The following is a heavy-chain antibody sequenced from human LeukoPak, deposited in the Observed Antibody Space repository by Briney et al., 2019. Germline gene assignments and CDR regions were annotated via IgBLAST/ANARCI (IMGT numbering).Heavy chain of an antibody. D-gene: IGHD6-13*01. CDR3: ASASSHRIAAGGDY. CDR2: INSDGSSR. Sequence: GGPLRLSCAASGFIFNNYWMHWVRQAPGKGLVWVSRINSDGSSRNYADSVKGRFTISRDNAKNTLYLQMNSLRAEDTAVYYCASASSHRIAAGGDYWGQGTLVTVSS. J-gene: IGHJ4*02. V-gene: IGHV3-74*01. CDR1: GFIFNNYW.